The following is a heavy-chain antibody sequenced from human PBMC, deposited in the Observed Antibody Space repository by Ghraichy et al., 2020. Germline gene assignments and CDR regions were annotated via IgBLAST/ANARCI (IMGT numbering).Heavy chain of an antibody. D-gene: IGHD3-22*01. V-gene: IGHV1-3*01. CDR3: ARDDYDSSGYSYYGMDV. CDR1: GYTFTSYA. Sequence: ASVKVSCKASGYTFTSYAMHWVRQAPGQRLEWMGWINAGNGNTKYSQKFQGRVTITRDTSASTAYMELSSLRSEDTAVYYCARDDYDSSGYSYYGMDVWGQGTTVTVSS. J-gene: IGHJ6*02. CDR2: INAGNGNT.